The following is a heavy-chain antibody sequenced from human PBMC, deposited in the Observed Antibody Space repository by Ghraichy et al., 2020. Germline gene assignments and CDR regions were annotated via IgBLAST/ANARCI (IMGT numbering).Heavy chain of an antibody. CDR3: ARDLRPDYGSSGVDV. V-gene: IGHV3-53*01. D-gene: IGHD3-10*01. CDR1: GFNVGSKY. CDR2: IYTGGTT. Sequence: GGSLRLSCAASGFNVGSKYMTWVRQAPGKGLDWVGVIYTGGTTYYAESVKGRFTISRDNSKNMLYLQMNSLRTADTAVYYCARDLRPDYGSSGVDVWGQGTTVTVSS. J-gene: IGHJ6*02.